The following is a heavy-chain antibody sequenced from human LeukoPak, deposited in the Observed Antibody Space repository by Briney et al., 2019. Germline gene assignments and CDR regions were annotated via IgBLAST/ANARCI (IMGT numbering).Heavy chain of an antibody. D-gene: IGHD2-2*01. CDR3: AKGHCSGTTCYEGSGIDV. V-gene: IGHV3-23*01. CDR1: GFTFSSYA. CDR2: ISDSGGST. J-gene: IGHJ6*02. Sequence: QSGGSLRLSCAASGFTFSSYAMSWVRQAPGKGLEWVSAISDSGGSTYFADSVKGRFTISRDNSKDTLYLQMNSLRPEDTAVYYCAKGHCSGTTCYEGSGIDVWGQGTTVTVSS.